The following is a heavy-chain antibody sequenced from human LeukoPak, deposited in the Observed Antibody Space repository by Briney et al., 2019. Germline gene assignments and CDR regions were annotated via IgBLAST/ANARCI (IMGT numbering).Heavy chain of an antibody. V-gene: IGHV3-48*01. J-gene: IGHJ4*02. CDR1: GCSFSTYS. CDR2: ISSSRSTM. CDR3: APYCSSPTSYEVYFAS. Sequence: PGGSLRLSCADCGCSFSTYSMNWLGQAPGRELEWISYISSSRSTMYLADSAKGRFTISRDNAKNSLYLQVYSLRVEDTAVYYCAPYCSSPTSYEVYFASWGQGTLVTVSS. D-gene: IGHD2-2*01.